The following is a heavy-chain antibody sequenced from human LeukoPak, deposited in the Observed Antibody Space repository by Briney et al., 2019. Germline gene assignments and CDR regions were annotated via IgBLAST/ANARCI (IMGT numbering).Heavy chain of an antibody. V-gene: IGHV1-46*01. CDR3: ARGSNYYYDVTADYPRY. J-gene: IGHJ4*02. CDR1: GYTFTRHY. D-gene: IGHD3-22*01. Sequence: GASVKVSCKASGYTFTRHYIQWVRQAPGQGLEWMGIINPSGGSTSYAQKFQGRVTLTRDTSTSTVYMELSSLRSEDTAVYYCARGSNYYYDVTADYPRYWGQGTLVTVSS. CDR2: INPSGGST.